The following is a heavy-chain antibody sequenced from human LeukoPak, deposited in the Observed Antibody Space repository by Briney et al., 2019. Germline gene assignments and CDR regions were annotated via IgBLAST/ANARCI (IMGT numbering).Heavy chain of an antibody. CDR3: AKEDYSSSWYALDY. D-gene: IGHD6-13*01. V-gene: IGHV3-43*02. CDR2: ISGDGGSI. CDR1: GFTFDDYA. Sequence: GGSLRLSCAASGFTFDDYAIYWVRQAPGKGLEWVSLISGDGGSIYYADSVKGRFTISRDNSKNSLYLQMNSLRTEDTALYYCAKEDYSSSWYALDYWGQGTLVTVSS. J-gene: IGHJ4*02.